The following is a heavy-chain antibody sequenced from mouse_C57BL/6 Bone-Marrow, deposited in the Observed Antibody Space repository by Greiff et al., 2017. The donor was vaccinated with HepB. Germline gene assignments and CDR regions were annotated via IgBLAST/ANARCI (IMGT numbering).Heavy chain of an antibody. Sequence: SGPELVKPGASVKLSCKASGYTFTSYDINWVKQRPGQGLEWIGWIYPRDGSTKYNEKFKGTATLTVDTSSSTAYMELHSLTSEDSAVYFCARRGYDYGAWFAYWGQGTLVTVSA. V-gene: IGHV1-85*01. CDR2: IYPRDGST. J-gene: IGHJ3*01. D-gene: IGHD2-4*01. CDR1: GYTFTSYD. CDR3: ARRGYDYGAWFAY.